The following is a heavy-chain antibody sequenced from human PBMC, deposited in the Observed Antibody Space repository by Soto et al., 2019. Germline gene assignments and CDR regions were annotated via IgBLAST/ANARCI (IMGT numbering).Heavy chain of an antibody. CDR2: ISSTSRNT. D-gene: IGHD4-17*01. J-gene: IGHJ4*02. Sequence: GGSLRLSCAASGFTFSSYAMSWVRQAPGKGLEWVTAISSTSRNTYYADSVKGRFTISRDNAKNSLYLQMNSLRDEDTAVYYCARAAPYGYDYWGQGTLVTVSS. V-gene: IGHV3-48*02. CDR1: GFTFSSYA. CDR3: ARAAPYGYDY.